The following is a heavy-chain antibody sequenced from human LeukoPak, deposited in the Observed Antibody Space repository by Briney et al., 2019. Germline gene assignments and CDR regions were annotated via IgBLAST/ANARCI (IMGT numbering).Heavy chain of an antibody. CDR3: GRGSGYLETFDF. Sequence: GGSPRLSCAPSGFTFSGYSMNWVRHAPGKGLGWVPRINDDGRSTSYADSVKGRFTISRDNSRNTLYLQMNSPRAEHTAVYYFGRGSGYLETFDFWGQGTLVTVSS. V-gene: IGHV3-74*01. CDR1: GFTFSGYS. J-gene: IGHJ4*02. CDR2: INDDGRST. D-gene: IGHD3-22*01.